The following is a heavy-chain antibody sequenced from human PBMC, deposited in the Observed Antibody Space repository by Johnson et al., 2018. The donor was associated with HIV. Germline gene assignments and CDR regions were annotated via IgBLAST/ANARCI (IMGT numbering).Heavy chain of an antibody. CDR2: ISYDGTNK. CDR1: GFTFSGFA. D-gene: IGHD3-22*01. J-gene: IGHJ3*02. CDR3: VRRFYDSAAFDI. V-gene: IGHV3-30-3*01. Sequence: QVQLVESGGGVVQPGTSLRLSCSASGFTFSGFAMHWVRQAPGKGLEWLAFISYDGTNKYFTDSVRGRFTISRDNSKNTLFLKMNNLRAEDTAVYYCVRRFYDSAAFDIWGQGTLVSVSS.